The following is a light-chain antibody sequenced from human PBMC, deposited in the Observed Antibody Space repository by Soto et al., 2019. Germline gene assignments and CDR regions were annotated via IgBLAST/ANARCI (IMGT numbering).Light chain of an antibody. Sequence: DIQLTQSHSTLCESLLESVTIXWRPSQSISTWLAWHQQKPGKAPKLLIYKASSLQSGVPSRFSGSGSGTEFTLTISSLQPDDFATYYCLQYNSFRTFGQGTKVDI. J-gene: IGKJ1*01. CDR3: LQYNSFRT. V-gene: IGKV1-5*03. CDR2: KAS. CDR1: QSISTW.